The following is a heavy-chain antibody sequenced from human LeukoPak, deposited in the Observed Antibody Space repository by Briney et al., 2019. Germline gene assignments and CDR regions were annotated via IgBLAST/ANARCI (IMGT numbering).Heavy chain of an antibody. D-gene: IGHD5-18*01. Sequence: PSETLSLTCTVSGGSISSSSYYWGWIRQPPGKGLEWIGSIYYSGSTYYNPSLKSRVTISVDTSKNQFSLKLSSVTAADTAVYYCASRITWIQPLDYWGQGTLVTVSS. J-gene: IGHJ4*02. CDR1: GGSISSSSYY. CDR3: ASRITWIQPLDY. V-gene: IGHV4-39*07. CDR2: IYYSGST.